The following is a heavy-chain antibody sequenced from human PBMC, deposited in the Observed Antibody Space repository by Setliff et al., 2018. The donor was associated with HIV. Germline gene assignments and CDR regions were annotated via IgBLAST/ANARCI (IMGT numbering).Heavy chain of an antibody. CDR2: IRSKPYGGTT. Sequence: GGSLRLSCAASGFTFSDHYMDWVRQAPGKGLEWVGFIRSKPYGGTTEYAASVKGRFTISRDDFKSIAYLQMNSLKIEDTAVYYCTRDTYYDSSGYWGPGTLVTVSS. J-gene: IGHJ4*02. CDR3: TRDTYYDSSGY. CDR1: GFTFSDHY. V-gene: IGHV3-49*04. D-gene: IGHD3-22*01.